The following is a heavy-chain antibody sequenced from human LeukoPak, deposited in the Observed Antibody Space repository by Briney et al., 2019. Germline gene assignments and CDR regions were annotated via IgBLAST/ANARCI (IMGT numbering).Heavy chain of an antibody. CDR1: GGSISSSNFC. Sequence: SETLSLTCSVSGGSISSSNFCWGWIRQPPGKGLEWIGTIYYSGSTNYNPSLKSRVTISVDTSKNQFSLRLNSATAADTAVYYCARASLSASLYFDSWGQGTLVTVSS. D-gene: IGHD3-16*02. V-gene: IGHV4-39*01. CDR2: IYYSGST. J-gene: IGHJ4*02. CDR3: ARASLSASLYFDS.